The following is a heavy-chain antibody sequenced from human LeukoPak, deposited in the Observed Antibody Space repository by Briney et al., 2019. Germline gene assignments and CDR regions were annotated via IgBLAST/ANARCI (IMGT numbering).Heavy chain of an antibody. V-gene: IGHV4-61*01. J-gene: IGHJ4*02. CDR3: AREGSSWYYFDY. Sequence: SETLSLTCTVSGGSISSGSYYWSWIRQPPGKGLEWIGYIYYSGSTNYNPSLKSRVTISVDTSKNQFSLKLSSVTAADTAVYYCAREGSSWYYFDYWGQGTLVTVSS. CDR1: GGSISSGSYY. D-gene: IGHD6-13*01. CDR2: IYYSGST.